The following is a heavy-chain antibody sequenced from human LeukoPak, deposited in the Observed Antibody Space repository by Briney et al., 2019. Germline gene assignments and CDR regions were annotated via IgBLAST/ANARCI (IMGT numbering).Heavy chain of an antibody. J-gene: IGHJ4*02. V-gene: IGHV3-23*01. CDR2: ISGSGGST. Sequence: PGGSLRLSCAASGFTFSSYAMSWVRQAPGKGLEWVSAISGSGGSTYYADSVKGRFTISRDNSKNTLYLQLNSLRAEDTAVYFCATKRWLREDFFDYWGQGTLVTVSS. CDR1: GFTFSSYA. CDR3: ATKRWLREDFFDY. D-gene: IGHD5-12*01.